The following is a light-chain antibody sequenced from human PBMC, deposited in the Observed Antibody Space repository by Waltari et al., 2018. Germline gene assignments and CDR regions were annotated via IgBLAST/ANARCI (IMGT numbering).Light chain of an antibody. Sequence: DIAMTQSPLFPPVSPGDPAFISCRSSQCLLHHRGYHYLHWYQQKPGLSPQLLVDLISSRASGVPDRFSGSGSGTYFTLKITRVEAEDVGVYYCMQGLRVPYTFGEGTKVEI. CDR2: LIS. J-gene: IGKJ2*01. V-gene: IGKV2-28*01. CDR3: MQGLRVPYT. CDR1: QCLLHHRGYHY.